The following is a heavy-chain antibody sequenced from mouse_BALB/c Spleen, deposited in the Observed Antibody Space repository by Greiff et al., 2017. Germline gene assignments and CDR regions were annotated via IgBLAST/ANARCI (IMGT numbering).Heavy chain of an antibody. J-gene: IGHJ4*01. Sequence: QVQLKESGAELVRPGTSVKVSCKASGYAFTNYLIEWVKQRPGQGLEWIGVINPGSGGTNYNEKFKGKATLTADKSSSTAYMQLSSLTSDDSAVYFCARVYYDYDTYAMEYWGQGTSVTASS. CDR1: GYAFTNYL. D-gene: IGHD2-4*01. CDR3: ARVYYDYDTYAMEY. V-gene: IGHV1-54*01. CDR2: INPGSGGT.